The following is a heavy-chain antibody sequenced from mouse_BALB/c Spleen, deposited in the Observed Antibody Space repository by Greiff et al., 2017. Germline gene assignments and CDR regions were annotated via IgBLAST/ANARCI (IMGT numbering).Heavy chain of an antibody. CDR3: ARSGGNYVRYYFDY. Sequence: VQLQQSGTVLARPGASVKMSCKASGYSFTSYWMHWVKQRPGQGLEWIGAIDTSDSYTSYNQKFKGKATLTVDESSSTAYMQLSSLTSEDSAVYYCARSGGNYVRYYFDYWGQGTTLTVSS. J-gene: IGHJ2*01. CDR2: IDTSDSYT. V-gene: IGHV1-69*02. CDR1: GYSFTSYW. D-gene: IGHD2-1*01.